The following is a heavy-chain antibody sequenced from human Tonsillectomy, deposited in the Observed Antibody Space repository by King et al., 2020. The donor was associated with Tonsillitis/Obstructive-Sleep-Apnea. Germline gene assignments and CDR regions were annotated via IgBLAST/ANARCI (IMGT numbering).Heavy chain of an antibody. CDR2: IYNSGTT. CDR1: GGSISSYY. CDR3: ARDQGEVAGMDV. D-gene: IGHD2-15*01. J-gene: IGHJ6*02. V-gene: IGHV4-59*01. Sequence: MQLQESGPGLVKPSETLSLTCTVSGGSISSYYWSWIRQPPGKGLEWIGYIYNSGTTNYNPSLKSRITISVDTSKNQFSLKLSSVTAADPAVYYCARDQGEVAGMDVWGQGTTVTVSS.